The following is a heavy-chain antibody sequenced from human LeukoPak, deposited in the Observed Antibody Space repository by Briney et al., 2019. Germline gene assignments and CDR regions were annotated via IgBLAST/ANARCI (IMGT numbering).Heavy chain of an antibody. CDR2: ISAYNGIT. J-gene: IGHJ4*02. CDR3: ARDRIYGDYEYDFAY. CDR1: GYTFDNYA. V-gene: IGHV1-18*01. D-gene: IGHD4-17*01. Sequence: ASVKVSCKASGYTFDNYAISWMRQAPGQGLEWMGWISAYNGITNYAQKFQGRVTMTTDTSTSTAYMELRRPKSDDTAVYFCARDRIYGDYEYDFAYWGQGTLVTVSS.